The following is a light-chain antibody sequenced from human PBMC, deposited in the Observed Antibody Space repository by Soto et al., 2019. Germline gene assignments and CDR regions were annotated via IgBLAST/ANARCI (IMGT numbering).Light chain of an antibody. CDR3: QNYNSAPRT. CDR2: AAS. CDR1: QDITLY. V-gene: IGKV1-27*01. J-gene: IGKJ1*01. Sequence: DIQMTQSPSTLSASVGDRVTITCRASQDITLYLAWYQQKAGKPPNLLIYAASTTQSGVPSRFSGSGSGTDFTLTISSLQPEDVATYYCQNYNSAPRTFGQGTKVDI.